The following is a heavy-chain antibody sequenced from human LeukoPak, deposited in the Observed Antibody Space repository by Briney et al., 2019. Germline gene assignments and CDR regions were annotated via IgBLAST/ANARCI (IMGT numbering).Heavy chain of an antibody. V-gene: IGHV3-30-3*01. CDR2: ISYDGSNK. CDR3: ASRLVAGTGDY. Sequence: GGSLRLSCAASGFTFSSYAMHWVRQAPGKGLEWVAVISYDGSNKYYADSVKGRFTIFRDNAKNSLYLQMNSLRAEDTAVYYCASRLVAGTGDYWGQGTLVTVSS. J-gene: IGHJ4*02. CDR1: GFTFSSYA. D-gene: IGHD6-19*01.